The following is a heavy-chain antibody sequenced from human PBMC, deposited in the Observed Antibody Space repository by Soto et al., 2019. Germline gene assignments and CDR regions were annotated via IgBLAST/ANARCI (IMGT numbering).Heavy chain of an antibody. Sequence: EVQLVESGGGLVQPGGSLRLSCAASVFTFSSYWMSWVRQAPGKGLEWGANIKKDGSEKYYVDSVKCRFTISRDNAKNSLYLQMNRLRAEDTAVYYCARADCGGDFYPDEVADWGQGTLVTVSS. J-gene: IGHJ4*02. V-gene: IGHV3-7*01. CDR2: IKKDGSEK. D-gene: IGHD2-21*02. CDR1: VFTFSSYW. CDR3: ARADCGGDFYPDEVAD.